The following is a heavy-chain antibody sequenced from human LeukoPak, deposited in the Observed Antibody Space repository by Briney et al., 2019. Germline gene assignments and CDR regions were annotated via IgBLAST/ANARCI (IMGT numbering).Heavy chain of an antibody. CDR3: ATHGSAHYYMDV. CDR2: ISWNSGSI. Sequence: PGGSLRLSCAASGFTFDDYAMHWVRQAPGKGLEWVSGISWNSGSIGYADSVKGRFTISRDNAKNSLYLQMNSLRAEDTAVYYCATHGSAHYYMDVWGKGTTVTISS. V-gene: IGHV3-9*01. D-gene: IGHD2-2*03. CDR1: GFTFDDYA. J-gene: IGHJ6*03.